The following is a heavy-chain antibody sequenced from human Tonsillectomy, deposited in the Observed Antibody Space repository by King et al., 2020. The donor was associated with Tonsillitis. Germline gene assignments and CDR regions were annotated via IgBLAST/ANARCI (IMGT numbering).Heavy chain of an antibody. CDR3: AKDLRYGSGSGFDY. CDR2: ISWNSGSI. V-gene: IGHV3-9*01. CDR1: GFTFDDYA. J-gene: IGHJ4*02. D-gene: IGHD3-10*01. Sequence: VQLVESGGGLVEPGRSLRLSCAASGFTFDDYAMHWVRQAPGKGLEWVSGISWNSGSIGYADFVKGRFTISRDNAQNSLYLQMNSLRAEDTALYYCAKDLRYGSGSGFDYWGQGTLVTVSS.